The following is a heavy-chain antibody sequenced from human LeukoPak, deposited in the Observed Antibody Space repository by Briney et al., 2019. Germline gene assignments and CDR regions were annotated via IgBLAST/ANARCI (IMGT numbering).Heavy chain of an antibody. D-gene: IGHD6-13*01. J-gene: IGHJ4*02. Sequence: GGSQRLSCAASGFTFSNYGMSGVRQAPGKGLEWVAVIWHDGSNKYYADSVKGRFTISRDDSKNTLYLQMNSLRDDDTVVYFCARTSGIAAAGMLDYWGQGTLVTVSS. CDR3: ARTSGIAAAGMLDY. V-gene: IGHV3-33*01. CDR2: IWHDGSNK. CDR1: GFTFSNYG.